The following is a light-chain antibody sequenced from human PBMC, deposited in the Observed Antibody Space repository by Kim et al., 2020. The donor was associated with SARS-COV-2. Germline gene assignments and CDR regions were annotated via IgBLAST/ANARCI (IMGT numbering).Light chain of an antibody. Sequence: DIQMTQSRTSLSASVGDRVTITCRASQSISTYLNWYQQKPGEAPKLLIYASSILQSGVPSRFSGRGSGTVFTLTISRLQPEDFASNYCQQSSVIQYSFGQGPKLEI. J-gene: IGKJ2*01. V-gene: IGKV1-39*01. CDR2: ASS. CDR1: QSISTY. CDR3: QQSSVIQYS.